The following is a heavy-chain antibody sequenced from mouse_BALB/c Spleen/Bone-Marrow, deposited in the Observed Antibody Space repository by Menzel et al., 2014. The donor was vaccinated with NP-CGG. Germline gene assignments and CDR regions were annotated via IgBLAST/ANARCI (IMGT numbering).Heavy chain of an antibody. CDR2: ISTYYGDA. CDR1: GYTFTDYA. CDR3: ARRADSSGYVDAMDY. Sequence: QVQLQQSGAELVRPGVSVKISCKGSGYTFTDYAMHWVKQSHAKSLEWIGVISTYYGDASYNQKFKGKATMTVDKSSSTAYMELARLTSEDSAIYYCARRADSSGYVDAMDYWGQGPSVTVSS. D-gene: IGHD3-2*01. J-gene: IGHJ4*01. V-gene: IGHV1S137*01.